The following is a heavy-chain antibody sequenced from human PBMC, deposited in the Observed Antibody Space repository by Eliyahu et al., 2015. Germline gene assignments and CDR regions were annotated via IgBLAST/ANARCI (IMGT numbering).Heavy chain of an antibody. V-gene: IGHV4-4*07. J-gene: IGHJ3*01. D-gene: IGHD2/OR15-2a*01. CDR2: IYASGSS. CDR3: ARGIGGDAFDE. CDR1: GGSFSSYY. Sequence: QVQLQESGPGLLKPSETLSLTCSVSGGSFSSYYWSWIRQPAGKRLEWIGRIYASGSSNYNPSLASRVIMSIDTSKKQISLKLTSVTASDAAVYYCARGIGGDAFDEWGPGTKVAVSS.